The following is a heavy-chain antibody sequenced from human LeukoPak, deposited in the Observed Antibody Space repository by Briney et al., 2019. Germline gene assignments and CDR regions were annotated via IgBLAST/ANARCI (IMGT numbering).Heavy chain of an antibody. CDR2: ISYDGSNK. V-gene: IGHV3-30-3*01. CDR1: GFTFSSYA. J-gene: IGHJ4*02. D-gene: IGHD6-13*01. CDR3: ASQGKISRSWYVTPD. Sequence: GGSLRLSCAASGFTFSSYAMHWVRQAPGKGLEWVAVISYDGSNKYYADSVKGRFTIPRDNSKNTLDLQMNSLRAEDTAVYYCASQGKISRSWYVTPDWGQGTLVTVSS.